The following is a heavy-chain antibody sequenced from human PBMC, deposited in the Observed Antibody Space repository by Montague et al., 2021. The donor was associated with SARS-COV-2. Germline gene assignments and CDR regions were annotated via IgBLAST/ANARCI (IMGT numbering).Heavy chain of an antibody. CDR2: ISGSGGST. Sequence: YLRIPCAASGFTFSSYAMSWVRQAPGKGLEWVSAISGSGGSTYYADSVKGRFTISRDNSKNTLYLQMDSLRAEDTAVYYCAKASWIQLWFRTPYFDYWGQGTLVTVSS. CDR3: AKASWIQLWFRTPYFDY. D-gene: IGHD5-18*01. V-gene: IGHV3-23*01. J-gene: IGHJ4*02. CDR1: GFTFSSYA.